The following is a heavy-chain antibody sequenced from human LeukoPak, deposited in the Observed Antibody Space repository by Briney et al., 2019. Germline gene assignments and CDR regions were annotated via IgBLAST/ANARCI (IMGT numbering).Heavy chain of an antibody. J-gene: IGHJ5*02. D-gene: IGHD3-9*01. CDR2: MNPNSANT. CDR1: GYTFTSYD. Sequence: GAAVKVSCKASGYTFTSYDINWVRQATGQGLEWMGWMNPNSANTGYAQKFQGRVTMTRNTSISTAYMELSSLRSEDTAVYYCARTPNYDILTGYSSLFWFDPWGQGTLVTVSS. CDR3: ARTPNYDILTGYSSLFWFDP. V-gene: IGHV1-8*01.